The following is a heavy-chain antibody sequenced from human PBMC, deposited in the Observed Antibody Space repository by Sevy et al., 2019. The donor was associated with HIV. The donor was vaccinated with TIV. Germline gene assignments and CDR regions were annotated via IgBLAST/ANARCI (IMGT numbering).Heavy chain of an antibody. CDR3: ATSGYSGESNKLGIANYYFDY. CDR1: GYTLTELS. Sequence: ASVKVSCKVSGYTLTELSMHWVRQAPGKGLEWMGGFDPEDGETIYAQKFQGRVTMTEDTSTDTAYMELSSLRSEDTAVYYCATSGYSGESNKLGIANYYFDYWGQGTLVTVSS. J-gene: IGHJ4*02. V-gene: IGHV1-24*01. D-gene: IGHD1-26*01. CDR2: FDPEDGET.